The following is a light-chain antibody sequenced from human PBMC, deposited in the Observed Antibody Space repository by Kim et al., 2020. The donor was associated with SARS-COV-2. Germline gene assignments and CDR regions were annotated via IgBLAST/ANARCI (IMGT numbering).Light chain of an antibody. CDR1: QSVSSSY. Sequence: LSPGERATLSCRASQSVSSSYLAWYQQKPGQAPRLLIYGASSRATGIPDRFSGSGSGTDFTLTISRLEPEYFAVYYCQQYGSSLYTFGQGTKLEI. CDR2: GAS. CDR3: QQYGSSLYT. J-gene: IGKJ2*01. V-gene: IGKV3-20*01.